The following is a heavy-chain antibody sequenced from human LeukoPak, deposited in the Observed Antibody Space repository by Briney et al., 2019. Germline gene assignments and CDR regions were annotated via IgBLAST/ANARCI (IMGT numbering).Heavy chain of an antibody. V-gene: IGHV3-7*01. D-gene: IGHD5-24*01. Sequence: GGSLRLSCAASGFTFSSAWMSWVRQAPGKGLEWVANVNQDGSGKYYVDSVKGRFTISKDNAKNSLYLQMNSLRAADTAVYYCTSSNYGPAYWGQGTLVTVSS. CDR1: GFTFSSAW. CDR2: VNQDGSGK. CDR3: TSSNYGPAY. J-gene: IGHJ4*02.